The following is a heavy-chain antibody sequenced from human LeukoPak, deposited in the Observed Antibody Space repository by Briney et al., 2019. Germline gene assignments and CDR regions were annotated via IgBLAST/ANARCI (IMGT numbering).Heavy chain of an antibody. J-gene: IGHJ4*02. V-gene: IGHV1-2*06. D-gene: IGHD4-17*01. CDR3: ARAENGDYAFDY. CDR2: INPNSGGT. Sequence: ASVKVSCKASGYTFTGYYIHWVRQAPGQGLEWMGRINPNSGGTNYAQKFQGRVTMTRGTSISTAYMELSRLRSDDTAVYYCARAENGDYAFDYWGQGTLVTVSS. CDR1: GYTFTGYY.